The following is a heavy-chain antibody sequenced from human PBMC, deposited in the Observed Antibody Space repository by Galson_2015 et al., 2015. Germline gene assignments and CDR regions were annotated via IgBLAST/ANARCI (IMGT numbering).Heavy chain of an antibody. CDR2: ISSSSSYI. CDR3: ARDRYYYDSSGYRNRIDAFDI. V-gene: IGHV3-21*01. CDR1: GFTFSSYS. Sequence: SLRLSCAASGFTFSSYSMNWVRQAPGKGLEWVSSISSSSSYIYYADSVKGRFTISRDNAKNSLYLQMNSLRAEDTAVYYCARDRYYYDSSGYRNRIDAFDIWGQGTMVTVSS. J-gene: IGHJ3*02. D-gene: IGHD3-22*01.